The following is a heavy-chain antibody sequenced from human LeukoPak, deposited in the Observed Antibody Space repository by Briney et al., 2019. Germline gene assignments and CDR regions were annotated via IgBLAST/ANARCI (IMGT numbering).Heavy chain of an antibody. J-gene: IGHJ3*02. D-gene: IGHD3-10*01. CDR3: ARDGEGYYGSGSYRDNAFDI. CDR1: GFTFSDFW. Sequence: GGSLRLSCAGSGFTFSDFWMTWVRQAPGKGLEWVSSISSSSSYIYYADSVKGRFTISRDNAKNSLYLQMNSLRAEDTAVYYCARDGEGYYGSGSYRDNAFDIWGQGTMVTVSS. V-gene: IGHV3-21*01. CDR2: ISSSSSYI.